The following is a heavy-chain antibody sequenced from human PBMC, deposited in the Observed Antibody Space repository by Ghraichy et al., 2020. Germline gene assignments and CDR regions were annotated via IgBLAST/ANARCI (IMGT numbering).Heavy chain of an antibody. Sequence: LSLTCAASGFTFSDFGMHWVRQAPGKGLEWVAVISYDGNNKYYKDSVKGRFTIHRDNSKNTLDLQMHTLRADDTAVYFCAKDRVRAIISEAIYCHYGMDVWGQGTTVTVFS. CDR3: AKDRVRAIISEAIYCHYGMDV. V-gene: IGHV3-30*18. CDR1: GFTFSDFG. D-gene: IGHD3-10*01. CDR2: ISYDGNNK. J-gene: IGHJ6*02.